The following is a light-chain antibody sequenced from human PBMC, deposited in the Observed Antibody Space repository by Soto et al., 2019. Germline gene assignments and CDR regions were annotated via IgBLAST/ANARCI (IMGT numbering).Light chain of an antibody. J-gene: IGLJ3*02. CDR2: LEGSGSY. V-gene: IGLV4-60*02. CDR3: ETWDSNSWV. Sequence: QPVLTQSSSASASLGSSVKLTCTLSSGHSNYIIAWHQHQPGKAPRYLMKLEGSGSYNKGSGVPDRFSGSSSGADRYLTISNLQFDDEADYYCETWDSNSWVFGGGTKVIVL. CDR1: SGHSNYI.